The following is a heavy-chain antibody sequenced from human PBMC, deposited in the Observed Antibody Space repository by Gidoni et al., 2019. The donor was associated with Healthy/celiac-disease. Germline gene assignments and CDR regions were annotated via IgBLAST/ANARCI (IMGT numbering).Heavy chain of an antibody. D-gene: IGHD2-15*01. CDR2: ISAYNGNT. Sequence: QVQLVQSGAEVKKPGASVKVSCKASGYTFTSYGFSLVRPAPGQVLEWMGWISAYNGNTNYAQKLQGRVTMTTDTSTSTAYMELRSLRSDDTAVYYCASGSLKECSGGSCYYYYYGMDVWGQGTTVTVSS. CDR3: ASGSLKECSGGSCYYYYYGMDV. J-gene: IGHJ6*02. V-gene: IGHV1-18*01. CDR1: GYTFTSYG.